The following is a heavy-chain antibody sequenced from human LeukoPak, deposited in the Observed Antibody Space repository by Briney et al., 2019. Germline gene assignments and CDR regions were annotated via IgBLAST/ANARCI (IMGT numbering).Heavy chain of an antibody. J-gene: IGHJ4*02. Sequence: PSETLSLTCTVSGGSISSSSYYWGWIRQPPGKGLEWIGSIYYSGSTYYNPSLKSRVTISVDTSKNQFSLKLSSVTAADTAVYYCARRRSGYDSDFDYWGQGTLVTVSS. CDR1: GGSISSSSYY. CDR2: IYYSGST. D-gene: IGHD5-12*01. V-gene: IGHV4-39*01. CDR3: ARRRSGYDSDFDY.